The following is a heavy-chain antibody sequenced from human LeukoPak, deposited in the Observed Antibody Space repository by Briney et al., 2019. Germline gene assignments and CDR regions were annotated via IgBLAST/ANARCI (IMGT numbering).Heavy chain of an antibody. V-gene: IGHV3-74*01. Sequence: GGSLRLSCAASGFTFSNYWMHWVRQAPGEGLMWVSRIHGDGTSTDYADSVKGRFTISRDNSKNTLYLQMNSLRAEDTAVYYCAKARIAAAGEYFQHWGQGTLVTVSS. D-gene: IGHD6-13*01. J-gene: IGHJ1*01. CDR1: GFTFSNYW. CDR2: IHGDGTST. CDR3: AKARIAAAGEYFQH.